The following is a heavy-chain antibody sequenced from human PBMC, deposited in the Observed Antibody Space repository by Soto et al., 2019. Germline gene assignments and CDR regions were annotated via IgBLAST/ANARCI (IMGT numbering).Heavy chain of an antibody. CDR3: ARVDSVAGTGYY. J-gene: IGHJ4*02. V-gene: IGHV1-18*01. CDR2: ISAYNGNT. Sequence: ASVKVSCNASGYTFTSYGISLVRQAPGQGLEWMGWISAYNGNTNYAQKLQGRVTMTTDTSTSTAYMELRSLRSDDTAVYYCARVDSVAGTGYYWGQGTLVTVSS. D-gene: IGHD6-19*01. CDR1: GYTFTSYG.